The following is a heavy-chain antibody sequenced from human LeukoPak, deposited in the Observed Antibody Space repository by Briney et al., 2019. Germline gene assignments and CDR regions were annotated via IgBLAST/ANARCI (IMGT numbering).Heavy chain of an antibody. Sequence: PGGSLGLSCAASGFTFSSYGMHWVRQAPGKGLEWVAVIWYDGSNKYYADSVKGRFTISRDNSKNTLYLQMDSLKPEDTAVYYCARETDAFDIWGQGTMVIVSS. V-gene: IGHV3-33*01. CDR1: GFTFSSYG. CDR3: ARETDAFDI. CDR2: IWYDGSNK. J-gene: IGHJ3*02.